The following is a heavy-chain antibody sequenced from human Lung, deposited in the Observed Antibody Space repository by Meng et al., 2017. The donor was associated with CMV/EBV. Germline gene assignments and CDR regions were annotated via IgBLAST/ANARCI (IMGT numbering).Heavy chain of an antibody. CDR2: IIPIASTT. CDR3: ARSIVPGGGPPDS. J-gene: IGHJ4*02. Sequence: KASGGTFSTYALSWVRQAPGKGLGWMGGIIPIASTTNYAQDFQGRVTITADKSTSTAYMEVSSLRSEDTAVYYCARSIVPGGGPPDSWGQGTLVTVSS. CDR1: GGTFSTYA. V-gene: IGHV1-69*06. D-gene: IGHD2-2*01.